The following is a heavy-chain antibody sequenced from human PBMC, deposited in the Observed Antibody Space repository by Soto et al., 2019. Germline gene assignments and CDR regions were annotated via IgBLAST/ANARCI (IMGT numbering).Heavy chain of an antibody. D-gene: IGHD6-19*01. Sequence: SETLSLTCTVSGGSISSSSYYWGWIRQPPGKGLEWIGSIYYSGSTYYNPSLKSRVTISVDTSKNQFSLKLSSVTAADTAVYYCARGLIAVAGYYFDYWGQGTLVTVS. CDR2: IYYSGST. CDR3: ARGLIAVAGYYFDY. V-gene: IGHV4-39*07. CDR1: GGSISSSSYY. J-gene: IGHJ4*02.